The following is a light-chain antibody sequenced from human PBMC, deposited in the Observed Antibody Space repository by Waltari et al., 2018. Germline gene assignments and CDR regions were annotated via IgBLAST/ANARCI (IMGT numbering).Light chain of an antibody. J-gene: IGKJ2*01. Sequence: EIVLTQSPATLSLSPGETATLSCRDSQSVGTYLAWYQQKTGQAPRLLIYDASNRATGIPARFRGSGSGTDFTLTISSLEPEDFAVYYCQQRSSWTPHTFGQGARLEIK. CDR1: QSVGTY. V-gene: IGKV3-11*01. CDR3: QQRSSWTPHT. CDR2: DAS.